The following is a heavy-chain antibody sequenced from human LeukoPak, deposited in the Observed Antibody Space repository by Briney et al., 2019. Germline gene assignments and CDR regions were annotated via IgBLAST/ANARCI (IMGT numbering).Heavy chain of an antibody. V-gene: IGHV3-21*01. CDR3: ARFPDTYYFDY. CDR1: GFTFSSYS. J-gene: IGHJ4*02. D-gene: IGHD3-16*01. CDR2: ISSSSSYI. Sequence: GGSLRLSCVASGFTFSSYSMNWVRQAPGKGLEWVSSISSSSSYIYYADSVKGRFTISRDNAKNSLYLQMNSLRAEDTAVYYCARFPDTYYFDYWGQGTLVTVSS.